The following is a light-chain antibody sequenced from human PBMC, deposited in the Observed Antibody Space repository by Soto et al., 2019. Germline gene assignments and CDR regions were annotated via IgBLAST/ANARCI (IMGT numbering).Light chain of an antibody. CDR3: QQYNSYSPLT. J-gene: IGKJ3*01. Sequence: EVVLTQSPGSLSSSPGEGAALSCRASQTIATNSLLWYQQKPGQAPRLLIYGTSIRATGIPDRFSGSGSGTDFTLTISSLEPDDFATYYCQQYNSYSPLTFGPGTKVDVK. CDR1: QTIATNS. V-gene: IGKV3-20*01. CDR2: GTS.